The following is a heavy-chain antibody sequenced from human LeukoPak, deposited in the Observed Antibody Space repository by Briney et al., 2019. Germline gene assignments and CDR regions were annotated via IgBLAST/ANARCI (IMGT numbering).Heavy chain of an antibody. CDR3: ARERADFHFWSGYYDY. D-gene: IGHD3-3*02. Sequence: PSETLSLTCAVYGGSFSGYYWSWIRQPPGKGLEWIGEINNSGSTNYNPSLKSRVTISVDTSKNQFSLKLSSVTAADTAVYYCARERADFHFWSGYYDYWAQGTQVTVSS. CDR2: INNSGST. J-gene: IGHJ4*02. CDR1: GGSFSGYY. V-gene: IGHV4-34*01.